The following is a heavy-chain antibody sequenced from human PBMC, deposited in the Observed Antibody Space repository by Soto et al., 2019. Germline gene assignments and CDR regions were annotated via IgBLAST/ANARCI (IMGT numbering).Heavy chain of an antibody. Sequence: SETLSLTCTVSGGSISSSSYYWGWIRQPPGKGLEWIGSIYYSGSTYYNPSLKSRVTISVDTSKNQLSLKLSSVTAADTAVYYCARLLGNWFDPWGQGTLVTVSS. CDR2: IYYSGST. CDR3: ARLLGNWFDP. V-gene: IGHV4-39*07. CDR1: GGSISSSSYY. J-gene: IGHJ5*02.